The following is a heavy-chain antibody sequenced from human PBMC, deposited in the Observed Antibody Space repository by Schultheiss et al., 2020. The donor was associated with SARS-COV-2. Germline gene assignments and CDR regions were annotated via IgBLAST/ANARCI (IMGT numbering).Heavy chain of an antibody. CDR2: IYYSGST. Sequence: SETLSLTCTVSGGSISSGGYYWSWIRQHPGKGLEWIGYIYYSGSTNYNPSLKSRLSMSVDTSKNQFSLKLSSVTAADTAVYYCAREQQLVHFYYYGMDVWGQGTTVTVSS. CDR1: GGSISSGGYY. V-gene: IGHV4-61*08. J-gene: IGHJ6*02. CDR3: AREQQLVHFYYYGMDV. D-gene: IGHD6-6*01.